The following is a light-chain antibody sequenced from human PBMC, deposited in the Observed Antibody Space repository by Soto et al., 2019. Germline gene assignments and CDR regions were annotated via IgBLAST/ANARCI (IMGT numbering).Light chain of an antibody. J-gene: IGLJ1*01. Sequence: QSVLTQPASVSGSPGQSITISCTGTSSDVGGYNYVSWYQQHPGKAPKLMIYDGSNRPSGVSNRFSGSKSGNTASLTVSGLQAEDEADYYCSSYTSSSTLDVFGTGTKVTVL. V-gene: IGLV2-14*01. CDR2: DGS. CDR1: SSDVGGYNY. CDR3: SSYTSSSTLDV.